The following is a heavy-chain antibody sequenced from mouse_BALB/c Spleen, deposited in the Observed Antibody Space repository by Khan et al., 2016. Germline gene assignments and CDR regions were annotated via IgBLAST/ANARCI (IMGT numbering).Heavy chain of an antibody. Sequence: EVELVESGGGLVQPGGSRKLSCAATGFTFSSFGMHWVRQAPEKGLEWVAYISSGSSTIYYADTVKGRFTISRDNPKNTLFLQMTSLRSEDSAMYYGARNGARNSVAMDYWGQGTSVTVSS. J-gene: IGHJ4*01. CDR3: ARNGARNSVAMDY. CDR1: GFTFSSFG. V-gene: IGHV5-17*02. CDR2: ISSGSSTI.